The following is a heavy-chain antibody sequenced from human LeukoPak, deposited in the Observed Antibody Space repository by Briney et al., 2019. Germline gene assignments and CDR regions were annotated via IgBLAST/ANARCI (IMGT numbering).Heavy chain of an antibody. CDR3: ARDLGSGGGLDY. CDR1: GGSLSYY. Sequence: PSETLSLTCTVSGGSLSYYWSWIRQPPGKGLEWIGYISNTGSTNYNPSLKSRVTISVDTSKNQLSLKLTSVTAADTAVYYCARDLGSGGGLDYWGQGTLVTASS. J-gene: IGHJ4*02. CDR2: ISNTGST. V-gene: IGHV4-59*01.